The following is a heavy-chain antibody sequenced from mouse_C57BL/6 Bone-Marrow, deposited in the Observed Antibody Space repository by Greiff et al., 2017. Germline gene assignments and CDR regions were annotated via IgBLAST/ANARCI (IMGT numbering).Heavy chain of an antibody. CDR2: IWSGGST. CDR3: ARVDYDVDYYAMDY. Sequence: QVQLKESGPGLVQPSQSLSITCTVSGFSLTSYGVHWVRQSPGKGLEWLGVIWSGGSTDYNAAFISRLSISKDNSKSQVFFKMNSLQADDTAIYYCARVDYDVDYYAMDYWGQGTSVTVSS. J-gene: IGHJ4*01. V-gene: IGHV2-2*01. D-gene: IGHD2-4*01. CDR1: GFSLTSYG.